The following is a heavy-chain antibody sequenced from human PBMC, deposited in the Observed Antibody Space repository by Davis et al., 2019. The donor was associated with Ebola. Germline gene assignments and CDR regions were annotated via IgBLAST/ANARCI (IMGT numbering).Heavy chain of an antibody. CDR1: GFTFSRYA. Sequence: GGSLRLSCAASGFTFSRYAMHWVRQAPGKGLEWVAVISYDGSNKYYADSVKGRFTISRDNSKNTLYLQMNSLRAEDTAVYYCAREGREMAFDIWGQGTMVTVSS. J-gene: IGHJ3*02. D-gene: IGHD5-24*01. CDR3: AREGREMAFDI. CDR2: ISYDGSNK. V-gene: IGHV3-30-3*01.